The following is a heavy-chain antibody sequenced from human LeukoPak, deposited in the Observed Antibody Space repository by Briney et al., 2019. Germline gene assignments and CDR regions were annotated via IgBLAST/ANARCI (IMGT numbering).Heavy chain of an antibody. V-gene: IGHV3-23*01. J-gene: IGHJ4*02. D-gene: IGHD1-26*01. CDR2: ISGSGGST. CDR1: GFTFSSYA. Sequence: GGSLRLSCAASGFTFSSYAMSWVRQAPGKGLEWVSAISGSGGSTYYADSVKGRFTISRDNSKNTLYLQMNSLRAEDTAVYYCAKDDVDQLKWELHPLDYWGQGTLVTVSS. CDR3: AKDDVDQLKWELHPLDY.